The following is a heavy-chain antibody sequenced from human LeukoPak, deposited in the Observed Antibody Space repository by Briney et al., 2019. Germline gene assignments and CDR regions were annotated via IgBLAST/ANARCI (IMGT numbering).Heavy chain of an antibody. J-gene: IGHJ4*02. CDR1: GYTFTSYA. D-gene: IGHD3-10*01. CDR3: ARAMVRGVITTTLDY. CDR2: INAGNGNT. V-gene: IGHV1-3*01. Sequence: ASVKVSCKASGYTFTSYAMHWVRQAPGQRLEWMGWINAGNGNTKYSQKFQGRVTITRDTSASTAYMELSSLRSEDTAVYYCARAMVRGVITTTLDYWGQGTLVTVSS.